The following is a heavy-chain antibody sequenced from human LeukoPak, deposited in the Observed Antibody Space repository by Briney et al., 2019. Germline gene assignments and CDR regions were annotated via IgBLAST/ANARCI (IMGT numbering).Heavy chain of an antibody. CDR2: IYYRGIT. CDR3: AKQPHAFDNWFDP. Sequence: PSETLSLTCNVPGGSISSSSYYWGWIRQPPGKGLEWIGNIYYRGITYYNPSLKSRVTISVDTSKNQFSLKLSSVTAADTAVYYCAKQPHAFDNWFDPWGQGTLVTVSS. D-gene: IGHD3-10*01. V-gene: IGHV4-39*01. J-gene: IGHJ5*02. CDR1: GGSISSSSYY.